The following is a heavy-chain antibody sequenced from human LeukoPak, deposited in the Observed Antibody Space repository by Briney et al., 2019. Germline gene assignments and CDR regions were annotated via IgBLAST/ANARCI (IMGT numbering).Heavy chain of an antibody. D-gene: IGHD3-22*01. V-gene: IGHV4-30-4*01. CDR2: IYYSGST. CDR3: ARVSSSGYHHRVYYYYGMDV. CDR1: GGSISSGDYY. J-gene: IGHJ6*02. Sequence: PSQTLSLTCTVSGGSISSGDYYWSWIRQPQGKGLEWIGYIYYSGSTYYNPSLKSRVTISVDTSKNQFSLKLSSVTAADTAVYYCARVSSSGYHHRVYYYYGMDVWGQGTTVTVSS.